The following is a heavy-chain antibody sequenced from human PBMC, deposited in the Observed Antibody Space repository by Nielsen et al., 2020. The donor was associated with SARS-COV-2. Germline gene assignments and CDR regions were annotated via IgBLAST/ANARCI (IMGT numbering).Heavy chain of an antibody. V-gene: IGHV3-7*03. Sequence: GESLKISCVASGFTFNKYWMTWVRQAPGKGLEWMANVNLDGSAKNYVDSVKGRFTISRDNAKNSVFLQMNSLRAEDTAVYYCARGNKESDYYYYYMDVWGKGTAVTVSS. CDR1: GFTFNKYW. D-gene: IGHD2/OR15-2a*01. J-gene: IGHJ6*03. CDR3: ARGNKESDYYYYYMDV. CDR2: VNLDGSAK.